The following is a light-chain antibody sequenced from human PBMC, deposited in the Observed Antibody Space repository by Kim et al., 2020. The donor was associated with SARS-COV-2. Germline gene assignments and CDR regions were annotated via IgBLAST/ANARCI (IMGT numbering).Light chain of an antibody. CDR1: QSISNH. CDR2: AAS. V-gene: IGKV1-39*01. CDR3: QQSYKTPFS. Sequence: SASVGDRVTLTCRASQSISNHLNWYQQEPGKAPKLLIYAASSLQSGVSSRFSGSGSGTDFTLTIGSPQPEDFATYFCQQSYKTPFSFGQGTKLEI. J-gene: IGKJ2*03.